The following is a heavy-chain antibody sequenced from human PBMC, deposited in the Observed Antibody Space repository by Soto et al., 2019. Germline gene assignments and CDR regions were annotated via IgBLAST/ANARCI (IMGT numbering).Heavy chain of an antibody. D-gene: IGHD2-2*02. CDR1: GYTFTSYG. CDR2: ISAYNGNT. CDR3: ARDRCSSTSCYTRGVRWFDP. V-gene: IGHV1-18*01. J-gene: IGHJ5*02. Sequence: QVQLVQSGAEVKKPGASVKVSCKASGYTFTSYGISWVRQAPGQGLEWMGWISAYNGNTNYAQKLQGRVTMTPDTSTSTAYMELRSLRSDDTAVYYCARDRCSSTSCYTRGVRWFDPWGQGTLVTVSS.